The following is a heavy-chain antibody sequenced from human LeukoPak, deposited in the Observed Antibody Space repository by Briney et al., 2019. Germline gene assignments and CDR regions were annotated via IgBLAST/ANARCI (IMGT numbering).Heavy chain of an antibody. CDR2: INPNSGGT. J-gene: IGHJ4*02. D-gene: IGHD4-17*01. V-gene: IGHV1-2*02. CDR3: ARGGYGDYLPDY. Sequence: PVGPVKVSCKASGGTFGSYAISWVRQAPGQGLKWMGWINPNSGGTNYAQKFQGRVTMTRDTSISTAYMELSRLRSDDTAVYYCARGGYGDYLPDYWGQGTLVTVSS. CDR1: GGTFGSYA.